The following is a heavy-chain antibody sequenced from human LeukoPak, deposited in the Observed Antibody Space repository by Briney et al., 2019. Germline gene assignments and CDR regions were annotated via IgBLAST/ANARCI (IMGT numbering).Heavy chain of an antibody. D-gene: IGHD3-16*01. J-gene: IGHJ5*02. CDR3: ARDFAFTVDH. V-gene: IGHV3-7*01. Sequence: GGSLRLSCAVSGFTFTNYYMSWVRQAPGKGLEWVANINQVGTETFYVDSVKGRFTISRDNAKNSLYLQMNSLRDEDTAVYYCARDFAFTVDHWGQGTLVTVSS. CDR1: GFTFTNYY. CDR2: INQVGTET.